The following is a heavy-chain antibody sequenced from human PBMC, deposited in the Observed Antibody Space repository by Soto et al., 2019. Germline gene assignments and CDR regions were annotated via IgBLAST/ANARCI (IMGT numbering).Heavy chain of an antibody. J-gene: IGHJ4*02. CDR2: IVPMLGIG. D-gene: IGHD2-8*01. V-gene: IGHV1-69*01. CDR3: AGDLGVRVRDY. Sequence: QVQLVQSGAEVRKPGSSVKASCKASGVDFSGLGLGWVRQAPGQGLEWMGGIVPMLGIGSYAEKFRGRVTITADESTSTAYLELRSLTSTDTAVYYCAGDLGVRVRDYWGQGTPVIVSS. CDR1: GVDFSGLG.